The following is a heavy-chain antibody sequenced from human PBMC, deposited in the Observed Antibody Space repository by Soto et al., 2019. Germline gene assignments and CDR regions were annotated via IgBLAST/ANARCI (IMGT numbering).Heavy chain of an antibody. D-gene: IGHD6-19*01. CDR3: AKDSGPAGWRGAGMDV. Sequence: QVQLVESGGGVVQPGRSLRLSCAASGFTFSDPGMHWVRQAPGKGLEWVALISYDGNKKYYADSVKGRFTISRDISKNTLYLQMNSLRAEDTALYYWAKDSGPAGWRGAGMDVWGQGTTVTV. CDR1: GFTFSDPG. V-gene: IGHV3-30*18. CDR2: ISYDGNKK. J-gene: IGHJ6*02.